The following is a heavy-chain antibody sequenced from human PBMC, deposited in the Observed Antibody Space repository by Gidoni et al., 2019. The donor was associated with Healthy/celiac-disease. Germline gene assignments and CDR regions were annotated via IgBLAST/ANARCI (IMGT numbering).Heavy chain of an antibody. J-gene: IGHJ6*02. CDR1: GYTFTDYY. CDR3: ATPILWFEGPPAPPYYYGMDV. D-gene: IGHD3-10*01. CDR2: VDPEDGET. V-gene: IGHV1-69-2*01. Sequence: EVQLVQSGAEVKKPGATVKISCKVSGYTFTDYYMHWVQQAPGKGLEWMGLVDPEDGETIYAEKFQGRVTITADTSTDTAYMELSSLRSEDTAVYYCATPILWFEGPPAPPYYYGMDVWGQGTTVTVSS.